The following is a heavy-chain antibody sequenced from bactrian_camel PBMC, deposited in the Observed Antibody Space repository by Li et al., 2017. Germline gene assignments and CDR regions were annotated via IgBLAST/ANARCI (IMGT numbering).Heavy chain of an antibody. CDR2: ISSDGVP. J-gene: IGHJ4*01. CDR3: AATGQDWCYTQRPPAEYHY. Sequence: CAASGYRYASYCMGWSRQAPGKEREAVASISSDGVPTVEASVKGRFTISEDKAENTLYLQMNSLKPEDTGMYYCAATGQDWCYTQRPPAEYHYWGQGTQVTVS. V-gene: IGHV3S55*01. D-gene: IGHD2*01. CDR1: GYRYASYC.